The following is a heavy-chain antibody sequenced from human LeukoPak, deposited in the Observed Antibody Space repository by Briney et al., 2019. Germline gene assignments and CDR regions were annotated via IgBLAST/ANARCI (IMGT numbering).Heavy chain of an antibody. D-gene: IGHD3-10*01. CDR1: GFTSSSYA. J-gene: IGHJ4*02. CDR2: ICGTGGST. Sequence: TGGSLRLSCAAFGFTSSSYAMGGVRQTPGKRVECVSAICGTGGSTSYAASVKSRFTISRDNSNNTLYLQMNSLRAEDTAVYYCAKDGLRFRGVADPHYFDYWGRGTLVTVSS. V-gene: IGHV3-23*01. CDR3: AKDGLRFRGVADPHYFDY.